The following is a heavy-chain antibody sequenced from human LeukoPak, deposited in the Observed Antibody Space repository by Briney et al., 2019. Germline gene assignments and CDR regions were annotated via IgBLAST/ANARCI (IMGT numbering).Heavy chain of an antibody. CDR1: GYSISSDYY. Sequence: PSETLSLTCTVSGYSISSDYYWGWIRQPPGKGLEWIGSIHHSGRTYYNPSLKSRVTISVDTSKNQFSLKLSSVTAADTAVYYCARTSPFSYYGSGSYSWGQGTLVTVSS. CDR2: IHHSGRT. D-gene: IGHD3-10*01. CDR3: ARTSPFSYYGSGSYS. V-gene: IGHV4-38-2*02. J-gene: IGHJ5*02.